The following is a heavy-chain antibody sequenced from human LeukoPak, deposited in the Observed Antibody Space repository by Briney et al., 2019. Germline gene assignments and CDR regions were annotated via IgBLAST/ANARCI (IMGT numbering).Heavy chain of an antibody. CDR1: GYTFTGYY. CDR2: INPNSGGT. Sequence: ASVKVSCKASGYTFTGYYMHWVRQTPGQGLEWMGWINPNSGGTNYAQKFQGRVTMTRDTSISTAYMELSRLRSHDTAVYYCARGRLLERSRAYEMPDYWGQGTLVTVSS. D-gene: IGHD6-13*01. V-gene: IGHV1-2*02. CDR3: ARGRLLERSRAYEMPDY. J-gene: IGHJ4*02.